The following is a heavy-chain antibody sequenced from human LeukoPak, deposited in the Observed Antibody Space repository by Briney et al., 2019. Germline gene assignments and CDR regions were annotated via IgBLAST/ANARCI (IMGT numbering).Heavy chain of an antibody. CDR2: IYYSGST. V-gene: IGHV4-59*12. J-gene: IGHJ6*03. Sequence: SETLSLTCTVSGGSISSYYWSWIRQPPGKGLEWIGNIYYSGSTNYNPSLKSRVTISVDTSKNQFSLKLSSVTAADTAVYYCARRVGRWFGERAYYYNYMDVWGKGTTVTISS. CDR3: ARRVGRWFGERAYYYNYMDV. CDR1: GGSISSYY. D-gene: IGHD3-10*01.